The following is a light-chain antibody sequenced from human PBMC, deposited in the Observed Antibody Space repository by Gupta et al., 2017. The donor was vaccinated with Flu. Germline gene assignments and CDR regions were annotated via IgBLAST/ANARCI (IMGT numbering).Light chain of an antibody. Sequence: SLGERATIKCKSSQSVLYSSNNKNYLTWYQQKPGQPPKLLIYWASTRESGVPDRFSGSGSGTDFTLTINSLQAEDVAVYYCQQYDSTPRTFGQGTKVEIK. V-gene: IGKV4-1*01. CDR2: WAS. CDR3: QQYDSTPRT. J-gene: IGKJ1*01. CDR1: QSVLYSSNNKNY.